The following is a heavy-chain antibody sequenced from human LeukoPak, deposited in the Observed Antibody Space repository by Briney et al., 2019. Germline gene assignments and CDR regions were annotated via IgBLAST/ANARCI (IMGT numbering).Heavy chain of an antibody. CDR2: INHSGST. D-gene: IGHD3-10*01. CDR3: ARAGYYGSGSPLQIYYYGMDV. J-gene: IGHJ6*02. Sequence: SETLSLTCAVYGGSFSGYYWSWIRQPPGKGLEWIGEINHSGSTNYNPSLRSRVTISVDTSKNQFSLKLSSVTAADTAVYYCARAGYYGSGSPLQIYYYGMDVWGQGTTVTVSS. V-gene: IGHV4-34*01. CDR1: GGSFSGYY.